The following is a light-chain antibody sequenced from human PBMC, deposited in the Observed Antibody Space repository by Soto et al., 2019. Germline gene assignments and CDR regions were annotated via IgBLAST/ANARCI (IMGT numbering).Light chain of an antibody. J-gene: IGKJ1*01. CDR2: LAS. Sequence: DTVMTQSPLSLPVTPGEPASISCKSSQSLLHSNGYNYVDWYLQKPGQSQQLLISLASNRASGVPDRVSDSGSGTDFTLKISRVEAEDVGVYYCMRPLQAPPTFGQGTKVDIK. CDR3: MRPLQAPPT. V-gene: IGKV2-28*01. CDR1: QSLLHSNGYNY.